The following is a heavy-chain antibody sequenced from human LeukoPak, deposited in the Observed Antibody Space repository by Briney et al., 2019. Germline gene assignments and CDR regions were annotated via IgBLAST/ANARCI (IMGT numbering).Heavy chain of an antibody. CDR3: ARHVGVKRWYYDILTGYPGEYFGY. CDR2: IYYSGST. Sequence: SETLSLTGTVSGGYISSSSYYWGWIRQPPGKGLEWIGSIYYSGSTYYNPSLKSRVTISVDTSKNQFSLKLSSVTAADTAVYYCARHVGVKRWYYDILTGYPGEYFGYWGQGTLVTVSS. D-gene: IGHD3-9*01. J-gene: IGHJ4*02. V-gene: IGHV4-39*01. CDR1: GGYISSSSYY.